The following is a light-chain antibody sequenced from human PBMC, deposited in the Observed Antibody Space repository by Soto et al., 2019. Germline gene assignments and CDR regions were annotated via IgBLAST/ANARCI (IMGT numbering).Light chain of an antibody. V-gene: IGKV1-5*01. J-gene: IGKJ1*01. Sequence: DIQMTQSPSTLSASVGDRVTITCRASQSISRWLAWHQQKPGKAPRLLIYDASTLETGVPSRFSGSGSGTEFTLTINNVQPDDLATYICQQYKSYSTFGRGTKVDIK. CDR3: QQYKSYST. CDR1: QSISRW. CDR2: DAS.